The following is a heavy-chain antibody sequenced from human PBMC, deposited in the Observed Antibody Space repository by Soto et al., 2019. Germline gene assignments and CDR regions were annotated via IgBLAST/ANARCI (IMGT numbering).Heavy chain of an antibody. Sequence: QVQLVESGGGVVQPGRSLRLSCAASGFTFSSYGMHWVRQAPGKGLEWVAVIWYDGSNKYYADSVKGRFTISRDNSKNTLYLQLNSLRAEDTAVYYCARDALRFTMVRGAIPYFDYWGKGTLVTVSS. V-gene: IGHV3-33*01. D-gene: IGHD3-10*01. CDR2: IWYDGSNK. J-gene: IGHJ4*02. CDR1: GFTFSSYG. CDR3: ARDALRFTMVRGAIPYFDY.